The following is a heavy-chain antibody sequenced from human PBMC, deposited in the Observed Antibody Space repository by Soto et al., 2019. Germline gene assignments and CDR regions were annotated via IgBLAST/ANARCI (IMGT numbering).Heavy chain of an antibody. J-gene: IGHJ4*02. CDR3: AKLGSIGWSPHYYFDY. V-gene: IGHV3-23*01. CDR1: GFTFNNYA. D-gene: IGHD3-10*01. CDR2: ITGSGDDT. Sequence: EVQLLESGGGLVQPGGSLRLSCAASGFTFNNYAMGWVRQAPGKGLEWVSAITGSGDDTYYLDSVKGRFTISRDNSKKTLYLQMNSLRAEDTAIYYCAKLGSIGWSPHYYFDYWGQGTLVTVSS.